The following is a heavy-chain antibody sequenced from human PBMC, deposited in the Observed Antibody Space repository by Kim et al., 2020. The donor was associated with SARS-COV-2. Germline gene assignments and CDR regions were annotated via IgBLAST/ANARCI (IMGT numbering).Heavy chain of an antibody. Sequence: SETLSLTCTVSGGSISSSSHYWGWIRQPPGKGLEWIGSMYYSGSTYYKSSLKSRVTISVDTSKNQFSLKLTSVTAADTAVYYCATPRGIPELLWFGETDHWGQGTLVTVSS. CDR1: GGSISSSSHY. D-gene: IGHD3-10*01. V-gene: IGHV4-39*07. J-gene: IGHJ4*02. CDR3: ATPRGIPELLWFGETDH. CDR2: MYYSGST.